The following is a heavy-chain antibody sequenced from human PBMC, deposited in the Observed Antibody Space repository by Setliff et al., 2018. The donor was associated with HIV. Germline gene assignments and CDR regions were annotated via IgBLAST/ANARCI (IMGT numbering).Heavy chain of an antibody. D-gene: IGHD6-19*01. CDR1: GASFSGYY. CDR3: ARGAIAVAGISYYYYGMDV. Sequence: SETLSLTCAVYGASFSGYYWSWIRQPPGKGLEWIGEINLSRSTDYNPSLKSRVTISVDTSKNQFSLKLSAVTAADTAVYYCARGAIAVAGISYYYYGMDVWGQGTTVTVSS. V-gene: IGHV4-34*01. CDR2: INLSRST. J-gene: IGHJ6*02.